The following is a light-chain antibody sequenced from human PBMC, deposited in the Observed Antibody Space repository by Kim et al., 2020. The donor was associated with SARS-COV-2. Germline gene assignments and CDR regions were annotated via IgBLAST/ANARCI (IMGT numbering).Light chain of an antibody. CDR3: HSYDSSLTGSV. Sequence: KVTISFTGNGSNLGAGYDVHWYQQLPGTAPKLLIYTNIHRPSGIPDRFSGSKSGTSASLAITGLQAEDEADYYCHSYDSSLTGSVFGTGTKVTVL. CDR2: TNI. CDR1: GSNLGAGYD. J-gene: IGLJ1*01. V-gene: IGLV1-40*01.